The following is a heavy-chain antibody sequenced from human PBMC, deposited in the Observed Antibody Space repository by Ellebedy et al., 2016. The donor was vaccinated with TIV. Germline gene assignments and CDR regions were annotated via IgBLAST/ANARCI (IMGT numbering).Heavy chain of an antibody. CDR2: IYPGDSDT. CDR1: GYSFTSYW. CDR3: ARLEVGSGFTYFDL. V-gene: IGHV5-51*01. D-gene: IGHD6-19*01. Sequence: GGSLRLSCKGSGYSFTSYWIGWVRQMPGKGLEWMGIIYPGDSDTRYSPSFQGQVTISADKSISTAYLQWSSLKASDTAMYYCARLEVGSGFTYFDLWGRGTLVTVSS. J-gene: IGHJ2*01.